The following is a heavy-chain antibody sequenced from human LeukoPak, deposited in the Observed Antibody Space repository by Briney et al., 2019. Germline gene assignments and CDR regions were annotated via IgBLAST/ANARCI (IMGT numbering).Heavy chain of an antibody. V-gene: IGHV3-48*04. CDR1: GFTFSSYA. CDR3: ARVGIALASPFDY. J-gene: IGHJ4*02. D-gene: IGHD1-1*01. Sequence: GGSLRLSCAASGFTFSSYAMSWVRQAPGKGLEWISYMSSRGYPLYYADSVKGRFTISRDNAKNTLYLQMHNLRADDTAVYFCARVGIALASPFDYWGLGTLVAVSS. CDR2: MSSRGYPL.